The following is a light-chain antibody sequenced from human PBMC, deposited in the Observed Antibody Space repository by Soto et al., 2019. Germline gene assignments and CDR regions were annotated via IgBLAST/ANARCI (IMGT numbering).Light chain of an antibody. CDR3: CSYAGSYTHV. V-gene: IGLV2-11*01. Sequence: QSVLTQPASVSGSPGQSITISCTGTSSDVGSYNLVSWYQQHPGKAPKLMIYDVTKRPSGVPDRFSGSKSGNTASLTISGLQTDDEADYYCCSYAGSYTHVFGTGTKVTVL. CDR2: DVT. CDR1: SSDVGSYNL. J-gene: IGLJ1*01.